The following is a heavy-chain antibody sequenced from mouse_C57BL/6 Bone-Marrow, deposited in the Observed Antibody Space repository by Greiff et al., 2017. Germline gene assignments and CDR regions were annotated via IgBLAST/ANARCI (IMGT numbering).Heavy chain of an antibody. CDR2: ISDGGSYT. CDR1: GFTFSSYA. V-gene: IGHV5-4*01. CDR3: ARDPTGTGFDD. J-gene: IGHJ2*01. Sequence: EVMLVESGGGLVKPGGSLKLSCAASGFTFSSYAMSWVRQTPEKRLEWVATISDGGSYTYYPDNVKGRFTISRDNAKNNLYLQMSHLKSEDTAMYYCARDPTGTGFDDWGQGTTLTVSS. D-gene: IGHD4-1*02.